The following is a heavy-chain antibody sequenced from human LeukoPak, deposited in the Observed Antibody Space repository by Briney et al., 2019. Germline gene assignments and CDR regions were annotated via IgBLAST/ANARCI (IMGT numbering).Heavy chain of an antibody. D-gene: IGHD3-10*01. CDR1: GFTFSSYA. J-gene: IGHJ4*02. V-gene: IGHV3-23*01. CDR2: ISGSGGST. CDR3: AKVGITMVRGVSYFDY. Sequence: GGSLRLSCAASGFTFSSYAMSWVRQAPGKGLEWVSAISGSGGSTYYADSVKGRFTISRDNSKNTLYLQMNSLRAEDTAVYYCAKVGITMVRGVSYFDYWGQGTLVTVSS.